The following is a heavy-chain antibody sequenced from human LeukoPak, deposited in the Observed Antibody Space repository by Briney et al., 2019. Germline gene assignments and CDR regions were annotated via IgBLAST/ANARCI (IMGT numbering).Heavy chain of an antibody. J-gene: IGHJ5*02. D-gene: IGHD2-2*01. CDR2: IWYDGSNK. CDR1: GFNFSSYG. Sequence: GSLRLSCAASGFNFSSYGMHWVRQAPGKGLEWVAVIWYDGSNKYYADSVKGRFTISRDNSKNTLYLQMNSLRAEDTAVYYCARDGVVVVPAAHGDNWFDPWGQGTLVTVSS. CDR3: ARDGVVVVPAAHGDNWFDP. V-gene: IGHV3-33*01.